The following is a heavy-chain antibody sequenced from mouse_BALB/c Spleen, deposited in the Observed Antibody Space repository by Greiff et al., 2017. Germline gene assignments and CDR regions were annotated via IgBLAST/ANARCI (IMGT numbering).Heavy chain of an antibody. J-gene: IGHJ2*01. CDR1: GFTFNTNA. Sequence: EVQLVETGGGLVQPKGSLKLSCAASGFTFNTNAMNWVRQAPGKGLEWVARIRSKSNNYATYYADSVKDRFTISRDDSQSMLYLQMNNLKTEDTAMYYCARERTGFDYWGQGTTLTVSS. CDR3: ARERTGFDY. D-gene: IGHD4-1*01. V-gene: IGHV10S3*01. CDR2: IRSKSNNYAT.